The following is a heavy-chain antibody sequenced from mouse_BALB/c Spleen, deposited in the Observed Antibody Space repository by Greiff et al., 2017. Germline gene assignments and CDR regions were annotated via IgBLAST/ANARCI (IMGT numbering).Heavy chain of an antibody. CDR1: GFTFSSFG. J-gene: IGHJ2*01. CDR3: ARSLDYYGSSFDY. V-gene: IGHV5-17*02. Sequence: DVHLVESGGGLVQPGGSRKLSCAASGFTFSSFGMHWVRQAPEKGLEWVAYISSGSSTIYYADTVKGRFTISRDNPKNTLFLQMTSLRSEDTAMYYCARSLDYYGSSFDYWGQVPTLTVSS. D-gene: IGHD1-1*01. CDR2: ISSGSSTI.